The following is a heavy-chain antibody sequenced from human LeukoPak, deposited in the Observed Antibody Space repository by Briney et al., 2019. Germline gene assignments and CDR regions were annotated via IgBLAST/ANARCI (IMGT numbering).Heavy chain of an antibody. D-gene: IGHD6-19*01. Sequence: PGGSLRLSCEASGFTLSTYWMSWFRQAPGKGLEWVANIKQDGSEEYYVDSVKGRFTISRDNAQNSVYLQMNSLRVEDTAVYYCGRGGAVASYWGQGALVTVSS. CDR2: IKQDGSEE. CDR1: GFTLSTYW. CDR3: GRGGAVASY. J-gene: IGHJ4*02. V-gene: IGHV3-7*01.